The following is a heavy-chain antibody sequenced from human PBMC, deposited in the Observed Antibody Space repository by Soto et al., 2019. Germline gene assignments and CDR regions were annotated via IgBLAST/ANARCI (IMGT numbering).Heavy chain of an antibody. Sequence: EVQLVESGGVVVQPGGSLRLSCAASGFTFDDYTMHWVRQAPGKGLEWVSLISWDGGSTYYADSVKGRFTISRDNSKNSLYLQMNSLRTEDTALYYCAKDSSGWYVDWGQGTLVTVSS. V-gene: IGHV3-43*01. CDR1: GFTFDDYT. CDR3: AKDSSGWYVD. D-gene: IGHD6-19*01. J-gene: IGHJ4*02. CDR2: ISWDGGST.